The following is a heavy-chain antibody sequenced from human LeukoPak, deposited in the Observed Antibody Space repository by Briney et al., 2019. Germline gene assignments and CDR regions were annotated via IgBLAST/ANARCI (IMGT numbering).Heavy chain of an antibody. Sequence: GGSLRLSCAASGFTFSIYAMSGVRQAPGKGLGWVSAISGSGGSTYYADSVKGRFTISRDNSKNTLYLQMNSLRAEDTAVYYCAKPFNYCSSTSCYGGAFDIWGQGTMVTVSS. CDR1: GFTFSIYA. CDR2: ISGSGGST. CDR3: AKPFNYCSSTSCYGGAFDI. D-gene: IGHD2-2*01. J-gene: IGHJ3*02. V-gene: IGHV3-23*01.